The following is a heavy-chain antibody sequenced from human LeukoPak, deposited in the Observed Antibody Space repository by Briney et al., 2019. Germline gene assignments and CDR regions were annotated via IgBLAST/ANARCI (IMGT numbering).Heavy chain of an antibody. J-gene: IGHJ4*02. D-gene: IGHD3-10*01. CDR1: GGSISSSSYY. CDR3: ARAGDGSGSYDNADYDY. Sequence: SETLSLTCTVSGGSISSSSYYWGWIRQPPGKGLEWIGEIYHSGSTNYNPSLQSRVSISVDKSKNQFSLKLSSVTAADTAVYYCARAGDGSGSYDNADYDYWGQGTLVTVSS. CDR2: IYHSGST. V-gene: IGHV4-39*07.